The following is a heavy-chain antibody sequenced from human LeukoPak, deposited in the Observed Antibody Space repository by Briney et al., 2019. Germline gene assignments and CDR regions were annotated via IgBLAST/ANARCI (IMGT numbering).Heavy chain of an antibody. CDR3: ARLSPYLGSGSSAFPDDF. V-gene: IGHV4-39*01. CDR1: GGPISRSRYY. CDR2: FSYSGNT. J-gene: IGHJ4*02. Sequence: SETLSLTCTVSGGPISRSRYYWGWIRQPPGKRLEWIGSFSYSGNTYYNPSLKSRVTMSVDTSKNQFSLRLSSVTAADTAVYYCARLSPYLGSGSSAFPDDFWGQGTLVTVSS. D-gene: IGHD3-10*01.